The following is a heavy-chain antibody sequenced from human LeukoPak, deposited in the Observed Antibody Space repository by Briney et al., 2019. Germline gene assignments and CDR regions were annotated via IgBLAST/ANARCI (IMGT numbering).Heavy chain of an antibody. CDR3: AKDGAGEAAAAGDY. D-gene: IGHD6-13*01. CDR1: GFTFSSYG. CDR2: ISYDGSNK. V-gene: IGHV3-30*18. Sequence: GGSLRLSCAASGFTFSSYGMHWVRQAPGKGLEWVAVISYDGSNKYYADSVKGRFTISRDNSKNTLYLQMNSLRAEDTAVYYCAKDGAGEAAAAGDYWDQGTLVTVSS. J-gene: IGHJ4*02.